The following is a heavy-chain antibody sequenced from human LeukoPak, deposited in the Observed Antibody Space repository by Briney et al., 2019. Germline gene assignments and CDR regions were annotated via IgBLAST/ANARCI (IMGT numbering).Heavy chain of an antibody. D-gene: IGHD3-10*01. CDR1: GGSLSGYY. CDR3: ERVGRFPLVTMVRGAFDY. CDR2: IIHSGST. J-gene: IGHJ4*02. Sequence: SETLSLTCALYGGSLSGYYWSWIRQPPGNGMEWIGEIIHSGSTNYNPSLKSRVTISVETSKNQFSLKLSSVTAADTAVYCCERVGRFPLVTMVRGAFDYWGQGTLVTVSA. V-gene: IGHV4-34*12.